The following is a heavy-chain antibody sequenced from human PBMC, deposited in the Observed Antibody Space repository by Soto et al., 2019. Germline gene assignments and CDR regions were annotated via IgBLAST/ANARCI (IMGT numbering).Heavy chain of an antibody. CDR3: AKVGCSGGNCYSSNPHYYYYGMDV. CDR1: GFTFTSYA. CDR2: ISGSGGST. V-gene: IGHV3-23*01. D-gene: IGHD2-15*01. J-gene: IGHJ6*02. Sequence: GGSLRLCCAASGFTFTSYARNWVRQAPGKGLEWVSGISGSGGSTYYADSVKGRFTISRDNSKNTLYLQMNSLRAEDTAVYYCAKVGCSGGNCYSSNPHYYYYGMDVWGQGTTVTVSS.